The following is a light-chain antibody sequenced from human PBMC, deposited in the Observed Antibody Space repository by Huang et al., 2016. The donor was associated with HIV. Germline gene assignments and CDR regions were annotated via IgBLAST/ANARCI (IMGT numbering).Light chain of an antibody. V-gene: IGKV3-11*01. CDR1: QNINTY. CDR2: DAS. J-gene: IGKJ4*01. Sequence: EIVLTQSPVTLSMSPGQRATLSCRASQNINTYLAWYQPKPGQAPRLLIYDASNRATGIPARVSGSGSRTDFTLTISSLEPDDWVVYFCQQRSSWPLTFGGGTTIEIK. CDR3: QQRSSWPLT.